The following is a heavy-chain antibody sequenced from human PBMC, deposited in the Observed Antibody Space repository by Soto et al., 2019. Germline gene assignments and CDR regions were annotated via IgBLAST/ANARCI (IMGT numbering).Heavy chain of an antibody. Sequence: SHTLSLTCAISGDSVSSNSAASNWIRQSPSRGLEWLGRTYYRSKWYNDYAVSVKSRITINPDTSKNKFSLQLNSVTPEDTAVYYCARTRVYDSYNYYGMAVWGQGTTVTVSS. V-gene: IGHV6-1*01. CDR1: GDSVSSNSAA. CDR2: TYYRSKWYN. J-gene: IGHJ6*02. D-gene: IGHD3-3*01. CDR3: ARTRVYDSYNYYGMAV.